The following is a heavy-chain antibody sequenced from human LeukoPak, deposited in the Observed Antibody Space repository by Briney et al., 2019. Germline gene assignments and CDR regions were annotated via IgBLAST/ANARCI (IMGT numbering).Heavy chain of an antibody. V-gene: IGHV4-59*01. J-gene: IGHJ3*02. CDR1: GGSISSYY. CDR2: IYYSGST. Sequence: SDTLSLTCTVSGGSISSYYWSWIRQPPGKGLEWIGYIYYSGSTNYNPSLKSRVTISVDTSKNQFSLKLSSVTAADTAVYYCARGPMVRVRGFDIWGQGTMVTVSS. D-gene: IGHD3-10*01. CDR3: ARGPMVRVRGFDI.